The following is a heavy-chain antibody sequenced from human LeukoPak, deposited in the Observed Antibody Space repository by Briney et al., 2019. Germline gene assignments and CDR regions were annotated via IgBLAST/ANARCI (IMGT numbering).Heavy chain of an antibody. J-gene: IGHJ4*02. CDR1: GFTFGDYA. CDR3: TRVGGDIVVVVANDY. Sequence: GGSLRLSCTASGFTFGDYAMSWFRQAPGKGLEWVGFIRSKAYGGTTEYAASVKGRFTISRDDSKSIAYLQMNSLKTEDTAVYYCTRVGGDIVVVVANDYWGQGTLVTVSS. CDR2: IRSKAYGGTT. D-gene: IGHD2-15*01. V-gene: IGHV3-49*03.